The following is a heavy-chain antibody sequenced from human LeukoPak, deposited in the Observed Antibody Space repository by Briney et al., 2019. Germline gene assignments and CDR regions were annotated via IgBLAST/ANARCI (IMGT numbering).Heavy chain of an antibody. CDR3: AKDQDPNDSSGYYSTPLDY. CDR1: GFTFSNYA. Sequence: QSGGSLRLSCAASGFTFSNYAMTWVRQAPGRGLEWVSVISNNGDRTYYADTVKGRFTISRDNSKNTLYLQMNSLRAEDTAVYYCAKDQDPNDSSGYYSTPLDYWGQGTLVTVSS. CDR2: ISNNGDRT. V-gene: IGHV3-23*01. D-gene: IGHD3-22*01. J-gene: IGHJ4*02.